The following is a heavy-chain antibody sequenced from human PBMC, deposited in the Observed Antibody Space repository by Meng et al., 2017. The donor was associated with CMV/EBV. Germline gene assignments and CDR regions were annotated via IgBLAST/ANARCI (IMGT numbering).Heavy chain of an antibody. CDR2: IYYSGST. V-gene: IGHV4-30-4*08. CDR1: VGSISSGDYY. J-gene: IGHJ4*02. Sequence: QVRLHGSAQVLVKPSQTFSLTVTVSVGSISSGDYYWSWIRQPPGKGLDWIGYIYYSGSTYYNPSLKSRVTISVDTSKNQFSLKLSSVTAADTAVYYCAREGDNPFDYWGQGTLVTVSS. CDR3: AREGDNPFDY. D-gene: IGHD2-21*02.